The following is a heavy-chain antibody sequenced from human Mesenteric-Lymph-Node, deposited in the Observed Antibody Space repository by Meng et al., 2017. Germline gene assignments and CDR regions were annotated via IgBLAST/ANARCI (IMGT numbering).Heavy chain of an antibody. D-gene: IGHD6-19*01. CDR3: AEDSEYAVAGTGLEY. CDR1: GFTFDDYT. J-gene: IGHJ4*02. Sequence: GGSLRLSCAASGFTFDDYTMHWVRQAPGKGLEWVSLISWDGGSTYYADSVKGRFTISRDNSKNSLYLQMNSLRAEDTALYYCAEDSEYAVAGTGLEYWGQGTQVTVSS. CDR2: ISWDGGST. V-gene: IGHV3-43*01.